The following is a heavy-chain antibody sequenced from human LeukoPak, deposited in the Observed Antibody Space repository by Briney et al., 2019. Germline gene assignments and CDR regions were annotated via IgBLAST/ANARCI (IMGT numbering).Heavy chain of an antibody. CDR2: VSKSDGTT. J-gene: IGHJ6*02. Sequence: GGSLRLSCAASGFTFSSYAMSWVRQAPGKGLEWVSSVSKSDGTTYYADSVKGRLTISRDNSKNTLHLQMNGLRAEDTAVYYCARGSYGMDVWGQGTTVTVSS. V-gene: IGHV3-23*01. CDR1: GFTFSSYA. CDR3: ARGSYGMDV.